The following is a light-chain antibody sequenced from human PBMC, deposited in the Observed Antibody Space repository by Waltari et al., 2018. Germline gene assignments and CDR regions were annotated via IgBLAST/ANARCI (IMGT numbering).Light chain of an antibody. CDR3: QKYVNLPAT. CDR1: QSVAKY. CDR2: HAS. Sequence: EFVLTQSPGSLSLSPGERATLSCKASQSVAKYLAWYQQKPGQAPRLLIYHASSRATGIPDRFSGSGYGTDFSLTISRLEPEDFAVYFCQKYVNLPATFGQGTTVEV. V-gene: IGKV3-20*01. J-gene: IGKJ1*01.